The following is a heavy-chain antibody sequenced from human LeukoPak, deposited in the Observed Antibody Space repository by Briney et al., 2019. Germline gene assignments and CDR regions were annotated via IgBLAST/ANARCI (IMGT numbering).Heavy chain of an antibody. CDR3: ARVPARVLRYSDWLSWFDP. V-gene: IGHV1-8*01. D-gene: IGHD3-9*01. Sequence: ASVKVSCKASGYTFTSYDINWVRQATGQGLEWMGWMNPNSGNTGYAQKFQGRVTMTRNTSISTAYMELSSLRSEDTAVYYCARVPARVLRYSDWLSWFDPWGQGTLVTVSS. J-gene: IGHJ5*02. CDR2: MNPNSGNT. CDR1: GYTFTSYD.